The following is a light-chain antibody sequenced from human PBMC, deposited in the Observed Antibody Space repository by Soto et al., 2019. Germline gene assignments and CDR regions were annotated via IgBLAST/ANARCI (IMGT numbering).Light chain of an antibody. V-gene: IGKV3-15*01. J-gene: IGKJ2*03. CDR3: QKYNNWPPS. Sequence: EIVMTQSPATLSGSPGERATLSCRASQSVSSNLAWYQPKPGQAPRLLIYGASTRATGIPARFSGSGSGTEFTLTISSRQAEDFAGYYCQKYNNWPPSFGQGTKMEIK. CDR2: GAS. CDR1: QSVSSN.